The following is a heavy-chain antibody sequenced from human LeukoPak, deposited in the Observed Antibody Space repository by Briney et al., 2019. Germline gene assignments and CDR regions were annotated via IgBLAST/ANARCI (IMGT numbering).Heavy chain of an antibody. CDR1: GFTFSDYY. V-gene: IGHV3-30*18. CDR3: AKVLYGSGCFDY. Sequence: PGGSLRLSCAASGFTFSDYYMSWIRQAPGKGLEWVAVISYDGSNKYYADSVKGRFTISRDNSKNTLYLQMNSLRAEDTAVYYCAKVLYGSGCFDYWGQGTLVTVSS. J-gene: IGHJ4*02. D-gene: IGHD6-19*01. CDR2: ISYDGSNK.